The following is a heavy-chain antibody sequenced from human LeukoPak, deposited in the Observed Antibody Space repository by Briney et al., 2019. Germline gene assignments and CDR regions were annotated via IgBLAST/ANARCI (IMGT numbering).Heavy chain of an antibody. D-gene: IGHD5-12*01. CDR2: VHHSGTS. V-gene: IGHV4-59*01. CDR3: AGAEIDRLRSPVTLYHIDA. CDR1: GDSIRRYF. Sequence: SETLCLTCSVSGDSIRRYFWSWIRLSPGKGLEWIGYVHHSGTSRYKPSLESRVTISLDTSENQFSLTLKSVTAADTALYYCAGAEIDRLRSPVTLYHIDAWGPGTLVTVSS. J-gene: IGHJ5*02.